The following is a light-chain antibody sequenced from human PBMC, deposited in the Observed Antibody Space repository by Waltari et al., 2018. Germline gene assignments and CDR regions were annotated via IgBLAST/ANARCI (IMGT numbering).Light chain of an antibody. CDR3: CSYAGSTTFWV. CDR2: EVN. J-gene: IGLJ1*01. V-gene: IGLV2-23*02. CDR1: SSDVGNYNL. Sequence: QSALTQPASVSGSPGQSITISCTGTSSDVGNYNLVSWYQQHPGTAPKLMIYEVNARPPGVSNRFPGSKAGNTASLTIPGLQPEDEADYYCCSYAGSTTFWVFGTGTKVTVL.